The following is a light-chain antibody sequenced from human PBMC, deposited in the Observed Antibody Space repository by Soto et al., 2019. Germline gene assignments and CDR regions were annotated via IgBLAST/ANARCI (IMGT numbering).Light chain of an antibody. J-gene: IGKJ1*01. V-gene: IGKV3-20*01. Sequence: ELVLTQSPGTLCLSPLAVGTLXVQFGHSVSSSYLAWYQQKPGQAPRLLIYSASSRATGIPDRFSGSGSGADYTLTISRLEPEDSAMYYCQQYGYSFWTFGQGTKVDIK. CDR3: QQYGYSFWT. CDR1: HSVSSSY. CDR2: SAS.